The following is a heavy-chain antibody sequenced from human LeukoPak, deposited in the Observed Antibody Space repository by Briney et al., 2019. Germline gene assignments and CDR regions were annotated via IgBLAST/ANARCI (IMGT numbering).Heavy chain of an antibody. J-gene: IGHJ4*02. Sequence: GGSLRLSCAASGFTFSSYAMSWVRQAPGKGLVWVSAISGSGGSTYYADSVKGRFTISRDNSKNTLYLQMNSLRAEDTAVYYCAKDQGRGWYNYWGQGTLVTVSS. CDR3: AKDQGRGWYNY. CDR2: ISGSGGST. CDR1: GFTFSSYA. D-gene: IGHD6-19*01. V-gene: IGHV3-23*01.